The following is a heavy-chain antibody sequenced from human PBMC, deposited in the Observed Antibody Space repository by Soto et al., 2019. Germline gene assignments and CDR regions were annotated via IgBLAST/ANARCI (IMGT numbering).Heavy chain of an antibody. D-gene: IGHD2-2*01. Sequence: QLVESGGGVVQPGRSLRLSCAASGFTFRSYGIHWVRQAPGKGLEWVALIWFDGSKKYYVDSVKGRFAVSRDNSKNTLYLQMNCLTVEDTAVYYCARDRLVPYGYGMDIWGQGTTVTVSS. CDR1: GFTFRSYG. V-gene: IGHV3-33*01. CDR2: IWFDGSKK. J-gene: IGHJ6*02. CDR3: ARDRLVPYGYGMDI.